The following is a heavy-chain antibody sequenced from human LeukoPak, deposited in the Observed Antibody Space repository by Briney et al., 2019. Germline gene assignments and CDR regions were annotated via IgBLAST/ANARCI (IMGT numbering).Heavy chain of an antibody. Sequence: GGSLRLSCAASGFTFSSYAMSWVRQAPGKGLEWVSAISGSGGSTYYADSVKGRFTISRDNSKNTLYLQMNSLRAEDTAVYYCANNPRRGYSGYDPAAPFDYWGQGTLVTVSS. V-gene: IGHV3-23*01. CDR2: ISGSGGST. CDR3: ANNPRRGYSGYDPAAPFDY. D-gene: IGHD5-12*01. CDR1: GFTFSSYA. J-gene: IGHJ4*02.